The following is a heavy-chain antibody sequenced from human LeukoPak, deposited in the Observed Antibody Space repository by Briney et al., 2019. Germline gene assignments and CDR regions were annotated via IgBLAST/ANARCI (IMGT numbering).Heavy chain of an antibody. CDR1: ADSFTSYW. J-gene: IGHJ4*02. CDR2: IFPGDSDT. CDR3: ARHPGGISWSHFDY. V-gene: IGHV5-51*01. Sequence: GESLKISCKGSADSFTSYWIGWVRQMPGKGLEWIGIIFPGDSDTVYSPSFQGQVTISADKSISTAYLQWSSLKASDTAMYYCARHPGGISWSHFDYWGQGTLVTVSS. D-gene: IGHD6-13*01.